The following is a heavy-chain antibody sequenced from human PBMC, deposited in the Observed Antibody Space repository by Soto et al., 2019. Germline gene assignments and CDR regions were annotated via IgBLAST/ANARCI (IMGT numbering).Heavy chain of an antibody. J-gene: IGHJ4*02. CDR3: AKDRPPNYIWGSYRYTLRGFSWPGFDY. D-gene: IGHD3-16*02. CDR1: GFTFSSYG. CDR2: ISYDGSIK. Sequence: GGSLRLSCAASGFTFSSYGMHWVRQAPGKGLEWVAVISYDGSIKYYAVPVKGRFTNSGENSKNTLYLQMNSLRAEDTAVYYCAKDRPPNYIWGSYRYTLRGFSWPGFDYWGQGTLVTVSS. V-gene: IGHV3-30*18.